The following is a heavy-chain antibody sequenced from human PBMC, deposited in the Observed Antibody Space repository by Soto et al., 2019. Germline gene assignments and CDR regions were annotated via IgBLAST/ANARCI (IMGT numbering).Heavy chain of an antibody. CDR1: GYTFTSYG. CDR2: ISAYNGNT. J-gene: IGHJ4*02. V-gene: IGHV1-18*01. Sequence: ASVKVSCKASGYTFTSYGISWVRQAPGQGLEWMGWISAYNGNTNYAQKLQGRVTMTTDTSTSTAYMELRSLRSDDTAVYYCARGGLAYCGGDCYYYFGYWRQGPLVTSPQ. D-gene: IGHD2-21*02. CDR3: ARGGLAYCGGDCYYYFGY.